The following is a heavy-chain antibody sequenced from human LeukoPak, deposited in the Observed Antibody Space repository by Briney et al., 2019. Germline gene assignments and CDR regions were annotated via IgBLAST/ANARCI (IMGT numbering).Heavy chain of an antibody. J-gene: IGHJ4*02. CDR2: ISAYNGNT. D-gene: IGHD1-7*01. CDR3: CITGTSYNPIDY. Sequence: ASVKVSCKASGHTFTSYGISWVRQAPGQGLEWMGWISAYNGNTNYAQKLQGRVTMTTDTSTSTAYMELRSLRSDDTAVYYCCITGTSYNPIDYWGQGTLVTVSS. V-gene: IGHV1-18*01. CDR1: GHTFTSYG.